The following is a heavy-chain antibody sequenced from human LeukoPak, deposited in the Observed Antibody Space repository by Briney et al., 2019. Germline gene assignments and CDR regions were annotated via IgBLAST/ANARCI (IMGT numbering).Heavy chain of an antibody. D-gene: IGHD3-10*01. CDR2: INHSGST. CDR1: GGSFSGYY. Sequence: SETLSLTCAVYGGSFSGYYWSWIRQPPGKGLEWIGEINHSGSTNYNPSLKSRVTISVDTSKNQSSLKLSSVPAADTAVYYCARRPSLLLWFGERVNWFDPWGQGTLVTVSS. J-gene: IGHJ5*02. CDR3: ARRPSLLLWFGERVNWFDP. V-gene: IGHV4-34*01.